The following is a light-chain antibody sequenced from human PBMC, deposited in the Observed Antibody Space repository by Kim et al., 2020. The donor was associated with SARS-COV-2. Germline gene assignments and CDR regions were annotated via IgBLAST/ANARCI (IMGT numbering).Light chain of an antibody. CDR2: AAS. CDR3: QQHNKYPLT. Sequence: DIQLTQSPSFLSASVGDRVTITCRASQGITTYLAWYQQKPGKAPNLLIYAASTLQSGVPSRFSGSGSGTEFTLTISSLQPEDFATYYCQQHNKYPLTFGGGTKVDIK. J-gene: IGKJ4*01. CDR1: QGITTY. V-gene: IGKV1-9*01.